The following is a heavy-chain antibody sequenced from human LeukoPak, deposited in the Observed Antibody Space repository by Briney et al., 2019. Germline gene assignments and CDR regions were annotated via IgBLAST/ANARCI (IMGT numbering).Heavy chain of an antibody. Sequence: GESLKISCRGSRNSFSGYWIAWVRQMPGKGLEWMGIIFAENSQTIYSPPFQGQVTISADKSISTAYLQWSSLKASDTAMYYCARPRYSGSYYHAFDIWGQGTMVTVSS. CDR1: RNSFSGYW. V-gene: IGHV5-51*01. CDR3: ARPRYSGSYYHAFDI. J-gene: IGHJ3*02. CDR2: IFAENSQT. D-gene: IGHD1-26*01.